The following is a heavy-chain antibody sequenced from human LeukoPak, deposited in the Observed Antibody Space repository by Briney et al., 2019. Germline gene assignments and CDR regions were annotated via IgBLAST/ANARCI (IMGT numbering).Heavy chain of an antibody. V-gene: IGHV5-51*01. D-gene: IGHD6-13*01. CDR2: LYPDGSAT. CDR1: GYTFNNYW. J-gene: IGHJ4*02. CDR3: ARHDSSSWYANDY. Sequence: GESLKISCKASGYTFNNYWIGWVRQMPGRGLEWMGMLYPDGSATTYHPSFEGRVTISADKSVTTAYLEWNSLKASDTALYYCARHDSSSWYANDYWGQGTLVTVSS.